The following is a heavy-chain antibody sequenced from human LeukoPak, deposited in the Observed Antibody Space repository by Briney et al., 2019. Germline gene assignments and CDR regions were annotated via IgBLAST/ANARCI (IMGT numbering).Heavy chain of an antibody. Sequence: GASVKVSCKASGYIFSGYYMHWVRQAPGQGLEWMGWISPDSGGTNYAQKFQGRVTMTRDTSISTAYMELSRLRSDDTAVYYCASPSLYYDSSGYINWGQGTLVTVSS. CDR1: GYIFSGYY. D-gene: IGHD3-22*01. CDR3: ASPSLYYDSSGYIN. V-gene: IGHV1-2*02. J-gene: IGHJ4*02. CDR2: ISPDSGGT.